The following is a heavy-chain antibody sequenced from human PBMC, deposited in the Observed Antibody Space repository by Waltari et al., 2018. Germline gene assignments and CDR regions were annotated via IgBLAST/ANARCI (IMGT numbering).Heavy chain of an antibody. J-gene: IGHJ4*02. CDR3: AKDPGYSSPVCDY. D-gene: IGHD6-13*01. V-gene: IGHV3-23*01. CDR1: GFTFSSYA. Sequence: EVQLLESGGGLVQPGGSLRLSCAASGFTFSSYAMSWVRQAPGKGLECVSAISGSGGSTYYADSGKGLFTISRDNSKTTLYLQMNSRRAEDTAVYYCAKDPGYSSPVCDYWGQGTLVTVSS. CDR2: ISGSGGST.